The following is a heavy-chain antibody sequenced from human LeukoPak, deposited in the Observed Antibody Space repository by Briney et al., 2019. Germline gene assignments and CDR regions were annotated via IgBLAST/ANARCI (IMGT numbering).Heavy chain of an antibody. J-gene: IGHJ4*02. CDR1: GGSISSGGYY. D-gene: IGHD5-12*01. V-gene: IGHV4-31*03. Sequence: SETLSLTCTVSGGSISSGGYYRSWIRQHPGKGLEWIGYIYYSGSTYYNPSLKSRVTISVDTSKNQFSLKLSSVTAADTAVYYCARGRRDGYNFSGVAGGPIIHFDYWGQGTLVTVSS. CDR3: ARGRRDGYNFSGVAGGPIIHFDY. CDR2: IYYSGST.